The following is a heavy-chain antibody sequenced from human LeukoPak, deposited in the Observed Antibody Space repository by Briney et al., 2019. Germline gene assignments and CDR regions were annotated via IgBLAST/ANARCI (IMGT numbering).Heavy chain of an antibody. CDR3: AREAQPLLSRLPWLKDIVVVPATPTGWFDP. Sequence: SQTLSLTCTVSGGSISSGGYYWSWIRQPAGKGLEWIGRIYTSGSTNYNPSLKSRVTMSVDTSKNQFSLKLSSVTAADTAVYYCAREAQPLLSRLPWLKDIVVVPATPTGWFDPWGQGTLVTVSS. D-gene: IGHD2-2*01. V-gene: IGHV4-61*02. J-gene: IGHJ5*02. CDR2: IYTSGST. CDR1: GGSISSGGYY.